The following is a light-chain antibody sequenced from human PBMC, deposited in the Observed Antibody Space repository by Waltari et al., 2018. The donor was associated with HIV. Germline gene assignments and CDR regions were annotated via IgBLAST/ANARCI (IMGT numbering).Light chain of an antibody. V-gene: IGKV4-1*01. CDR3: QQYYNIPLT. CDR1: QSVFYASNNKTY. J-gene: IGKJ4*01. CDR2: WTS. Sequence: DFVMTQSPDVLTVSLGERATINCKSSQSVFYASNNKTYLAWYQQKPGQPPKLLIYWTSARDSGLPHRFSGSGYETDFTLAISSLQPEDVAVYHCQQYYNIPLTFGGGTKVEIK.